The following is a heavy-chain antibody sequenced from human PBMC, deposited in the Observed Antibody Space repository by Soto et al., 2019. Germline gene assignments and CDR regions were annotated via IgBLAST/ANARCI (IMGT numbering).Heavy chain of an antibody. D-gene: IGHD2-2*02. CDR2: INAGNGNT. V-gene: IGHV1-3*01. J-gene: IGHJ4*02. Sequence: QVQLVQSGAEVKKPGASVKVSCKASGYTFTSYAMHWVRQAPGQRLEWMGWINAGNGNTKDSQKFQGRVTITRDTSASTAYMELSSLRSEDTAVYYCANSATVPAAIAYWGQGTLVTVSS. CDR1: GYTFTSYA. CDR3: ANSATVPAAIAY.